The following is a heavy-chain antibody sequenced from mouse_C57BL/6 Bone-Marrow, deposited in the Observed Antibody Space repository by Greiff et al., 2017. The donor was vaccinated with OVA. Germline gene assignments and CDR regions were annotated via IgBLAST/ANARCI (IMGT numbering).Heavy chain of an antibody. V-gene: IGHV1-18*01. CDR2: INPNNGGT. CDR1: GYTFTDYN. J-gene: IGHJ3*01. D-gene: IGHD1-1*01. CDR3: ARLGLTTVAAGGWFAY. Sequence: EVKLQESGPELVKPGASVKIPCKASGYTFTDYNMDWVKQSHGKSLEWIGDINPNNGGTIYNQKFKGKATLTVDKSSSTAYMELRSLTSEDTAVYYCARLGLTTVAAGGWFAYWGQGTLVTVSA.